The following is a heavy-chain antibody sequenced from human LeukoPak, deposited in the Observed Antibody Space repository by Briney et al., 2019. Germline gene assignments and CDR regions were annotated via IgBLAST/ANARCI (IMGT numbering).Heavy chain of an antibody. D-gene: IGHD3-3*01. V-gene: IGHV4-39*02. CDR3: ASTLRFLPYRRFDY. CDR1: GGSIISTNYY. Sequence: SETLSLTCSVSGGSIISTNYYWGWIRQPPGKGLEWIGSIYQSGSASTYYNPSLKSRVTISGHTSKNHFFLRLSSVTAADTAVYYCASTLRFLPYRRFDYWGQGTLVTVPS. CDR2: IYQSGSAST. J-gene: IGHJ4*02.